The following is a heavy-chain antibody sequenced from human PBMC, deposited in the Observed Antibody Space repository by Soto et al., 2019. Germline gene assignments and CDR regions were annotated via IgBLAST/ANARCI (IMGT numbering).Heavy chain of an antibody. CDR3: AERCDDCSSTICASVNYYCYYGMDV. D-gene: IGHD2-2*01. CDR2: MNPNSGNT. J-gene: IGHJ6*02. CDR1: GYTFTSYD. Sequence: ASVEVSCKASGYTFTSYDINWVRQATGQGLEWMGWMNPNSGNTDYAQKFQGRVTMTRNTSISTAYMELSSLRAEDTAVYYCAERCDDCSSTICASVNYYCYYGMDVWGQGTTVTVSS. V-gene: IGHV1-8*01.